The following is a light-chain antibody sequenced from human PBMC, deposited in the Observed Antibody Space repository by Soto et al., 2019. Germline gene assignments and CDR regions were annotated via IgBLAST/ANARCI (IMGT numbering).Light chain of an antibody. CDR3: SSYTSSSTSVI. CDR2: EVS. CDR1: SSDVGGYKY. V-gene: IGLV2-14*01. J-gene: IGLJ2*01. Sequence: QSALPQPASVSGSPGQSITISCTGTSSDVGGYKYVSWYQQHPDKAPKLIIFEVSNRPSGISSRFSGSKSGNTASLTISGLQAEDEADYYWSSYTSSSTSVIFGRGTKVAVL.